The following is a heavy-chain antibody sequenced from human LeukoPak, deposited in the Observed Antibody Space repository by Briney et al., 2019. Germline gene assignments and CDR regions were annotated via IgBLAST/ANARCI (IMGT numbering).Heavy chain of an antibody. CDR3: ARGDSIAAAATVDY. CDR2: MNPNSGNT. V-gene: IGHV1-8*02. Sequence: ASVKVSCKASGYTFTSYGINWVRQATGQGLEWMGWMNPNSGNTGYAQKFQGRVTMTRNTSISTAYMELSSLRSEDTAVYYCARGDSIAAAATVDYWGQGTLVTVSS. D-gene: IGHD6-13*01. J-gene: IGHJ4*02. CDR1: GYTFTSYG.